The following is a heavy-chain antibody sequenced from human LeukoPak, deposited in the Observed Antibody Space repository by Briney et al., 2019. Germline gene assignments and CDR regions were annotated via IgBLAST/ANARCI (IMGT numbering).Heavy chain of an antibody. Sequence: PSETLSLTCAVYGGSFSGYYWSWIRQPPGKGLEWIGEINHSGSTNYNPSLKSRVTISVDTSKNQFSLKLSSVTAADTAVYYCARGRRWLQLGYYYYYMDVWGKGTTVTVSS. CDR2: INHSGST. D-gene: IGHD5-24*01. J-gene: IGHJ6*03. CDR1: GGSFSGYY. V-gene: IGHV4-34*01. CDR3: ARGRRWLQLGYYYYYMDV.